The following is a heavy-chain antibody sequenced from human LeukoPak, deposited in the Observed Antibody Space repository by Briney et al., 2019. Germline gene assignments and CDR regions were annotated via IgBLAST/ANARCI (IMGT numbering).Heavy chain of an antibody. J-gene: IGHJ1*01. Sequence: GGSLRLSCAPSGFTFSIYAMSWVRQAPGEGLEWVSDISGSGGSTYHADSVKGRFTISRDNPKNTLNLQTDSRRDGDIVVYYCSQGCRHNCYFPTLGGKGTLVTV. CDR1: GFTFSIYA. CDR3: SQGCRHNCYFPTL. CDR2: ISGSGGST. D-gene: IGHD2-15*01. V-gene: IGHV3-23*01.